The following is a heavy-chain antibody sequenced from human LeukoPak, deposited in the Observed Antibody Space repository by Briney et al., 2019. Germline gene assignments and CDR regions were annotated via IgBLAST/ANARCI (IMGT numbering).Heavy chain of an antibody. Sequence: ASVKVSCKASGYTFTSYDINWVRQATGQGLEWMGWMNPNSGNTGYAQKFQGRITITRNTSISTAYMELSSLRSEDTAVYYCAREGLAAAGSFDYWGQGTLVTVSS. J-gene: IGHJ4*02. V-gene: IGHV1-8*03. CDR3: AREGLAAAGSFDY. D-gene: IGHD6-13*01. CDR1: GYTFTSYD. CDR2: MNPNSGNT.